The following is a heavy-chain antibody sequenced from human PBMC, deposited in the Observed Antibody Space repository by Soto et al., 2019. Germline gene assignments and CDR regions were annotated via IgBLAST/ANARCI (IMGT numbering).Heavy chain of an antibody. CDR3: ARRGRGRITMVSSSRPSASYGMDV. V-gene: IGHV4-39*01. D-gene: IGHD3-10*01. J-gene: IGHJ6*02. CDR2: IYYSGST. Sequence: PSETLSLTCTVSGGSTSSSSYYWGWILQPPGKGLEWIGSIYYSGSTYYNPSLKSRVTISVDTSKNQFSLKLSSVTAADTAVYYCARRGRGRITMVSSSRPSASYGMDVWGQGTTVTVSS. CDR1: GGSTSSSSYY.